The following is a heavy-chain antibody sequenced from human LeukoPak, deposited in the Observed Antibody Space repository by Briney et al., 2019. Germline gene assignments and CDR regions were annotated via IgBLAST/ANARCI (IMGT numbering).Heavy chain of an antibody. D-gene: IGHD2-21*01. CDR1: VGSFIIST. CDR3: ATGVRAIPIYY. J-gene: IGHJ4*02. V-gene: IGHV1-69*16. Sequence: SVSVSFTASVGSFIISTLSWVRQAPGQGGERVGGILPILGSATYAQKFQGRVTITTDESTNTAYMELRSLRSDDTAVFYCATGVRAIPIYYWGQGTLVTVSS. CDR2: ILPILGSA.